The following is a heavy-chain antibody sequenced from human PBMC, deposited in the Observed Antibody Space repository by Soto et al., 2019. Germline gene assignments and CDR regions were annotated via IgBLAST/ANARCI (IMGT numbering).Heavy chain of an antibody. D-gene: IGHD6-13*01. J-gene: IGHJ2*01. CDR3: ARGSSWDWYFDF. V-gene: IGHV6-1*01. CDR1: GDSVSSNRAA. Sequence: SQAVALTSAISGDSVSSNRAAWNWISQSPSRSLEWLGRTYYRSKWYNDYAVSVKSRITINPDKSKNQYSLQLNSVTPEDTAVYFCARGSSWDWYFDFWGCG. CDR2: TYYRSKWYN.